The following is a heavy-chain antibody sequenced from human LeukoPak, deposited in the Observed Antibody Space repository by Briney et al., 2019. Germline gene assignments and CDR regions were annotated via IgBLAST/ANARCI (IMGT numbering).Heavy chain of an antibody. CDR2: TYYSGSS. Sequence: PSETLSLTCTVSGGSINNYYWSWIRQPPGKGLEWIGNTYYSGSSSYNPSLKSRVTMSVDTSKNQFSLNLSSVTAADTAVYYCTRGWSSGGAFDIWGLGTMVTVSS. CDR3: TRGWSSGGAFDI. V-gene: IGHV4-59*08. J-gene: IGHJ3*02. D-gene: IGHD6-19*01. CDR1: GGSINNYY.